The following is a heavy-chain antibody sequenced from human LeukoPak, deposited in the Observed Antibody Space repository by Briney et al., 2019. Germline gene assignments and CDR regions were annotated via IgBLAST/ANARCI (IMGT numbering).Heavy chain of an antibody. Sequence: GGSLRLSCAASGFTFSSYWMHWVRQAPGKGLVWVSRIKSDGSTNYADSVKGRFTISRDNAKNTLSLQMNSLRAEDTGVYYCATLDTAMVTNFGYWGQGTLVTVSS. CDR3: ATLDTAMVTNFGY. CDR1: GFTFSSYW. D-gene: IGHD5-18*01. V-gene: IGHV3-74*01. J-gene: IGHJ4*02. CDR2: IKSDGST.